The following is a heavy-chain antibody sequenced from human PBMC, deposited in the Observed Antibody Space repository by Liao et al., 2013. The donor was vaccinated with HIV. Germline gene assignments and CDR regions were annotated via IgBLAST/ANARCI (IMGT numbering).Heavy chain of an antibody. V-gene: IGHV4-61*02. D-gene: IGHD1-26*01. J-gene: IGHJ5*02. CDR1: GDSISSGSYY. CDR2: IHTLGNT. CDR3: ARDDSASYGYSWFDP. Sequence: QVQLQESGPGLVKPSQTLSLTCIVSGDSISSGSYYWSWIRQPAGKALEWIGRIHTLGNTNYNPSLKSRVTILLETSKNQISLKLTSVAAADTAVYYCARDDSASYGYSWFDPWGQGTQVIVSS.